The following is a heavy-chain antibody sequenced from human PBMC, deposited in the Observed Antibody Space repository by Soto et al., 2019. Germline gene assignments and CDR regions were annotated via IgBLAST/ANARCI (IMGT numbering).Heavy chain of an antibody. CDR3: ARDPGSSGWFDP. J-gene: IGHJ5*02. V-gene: IGHV1-69*13. CDR1: GGTFSSYA. D-gene: IGHD6-6*01. Sequence: ASVKVSCKASGGTFSSYAISWVRQAPGQGLEWMGGIIPIFGTANYAQKFQGRVTITADESTSTAYMELSSLRSEDTAVYYCARDPGSSGWFDPWGQGTLVTVS. CDR2: IIPIFGTA.